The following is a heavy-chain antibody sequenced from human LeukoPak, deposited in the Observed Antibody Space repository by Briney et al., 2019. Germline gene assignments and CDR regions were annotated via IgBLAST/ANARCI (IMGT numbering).Heavy chain of an antibody. J-gene: IGHJ1*01. V-gene: IGHV3-49*04. Sequence: GGSLRLSCTASGFTFGDYAMSWVRQAPGNGLEWVVFIRSKAYGGTTEYAASVKGRFTISRDDSKSIAYLQMNSLKTEDTAVYYCTGAVAATEYSQHWGQGTLVTVSS. D-gene: IGHD6-19*01. CDR2: IRSKAYGGTT. CDR3: TGAVAATEYSQH. CDR1: GFTFGDYA.